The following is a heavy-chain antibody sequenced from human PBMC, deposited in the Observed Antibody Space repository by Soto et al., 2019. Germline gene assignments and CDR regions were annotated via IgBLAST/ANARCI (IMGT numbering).Heavy chain of an antibody. CDR3: ARVPDR. CDR2: IFYFGST. Sequence: PSETLSLTCTVSGGSISSYYWSWIRQTPGKGLEWIGYIFYFGSTNYNPSLKSRVTLSIDTSKNQLSLKLSSVTAADTAVYYCARVPDRWGQGTLVTVSS. D-gene: IGHD2-2*01. J-gene: IGHJ5*02. V-gene: IGHV4-59*12. CDR1: GGSISSYY.